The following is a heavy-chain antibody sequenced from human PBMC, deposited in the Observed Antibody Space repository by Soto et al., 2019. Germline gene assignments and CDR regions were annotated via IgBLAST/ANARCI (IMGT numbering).Heavy chain of an antibody. CDR2: INHRGST. J-gene: IGHJ4*02. CDR3: GVVMGTTTDY. CDR1: GGSFSGYY. Sequence: QVQLQQWGAGLLKPSETLSLTCAVYGGSFSGYYWSWIRQPPGKGLEWIGEINHRGSTNYNPSLKSGVTISVYTSKNQFSLKLSSVTAADTAVYYCGVVMGTTTDYWGQGSLVTVSS. D-gene: IGHD2-21*02. V-gene: IGHV4-34*01.